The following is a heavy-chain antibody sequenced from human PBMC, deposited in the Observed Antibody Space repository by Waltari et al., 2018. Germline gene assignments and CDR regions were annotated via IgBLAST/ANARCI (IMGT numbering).Heavy chain of an antibody. CDR2: ISSSSSYI. Sequence: EVQLVESGGGLVTPGGSLRLPCAASGFTLSTYSMTCVRQAPGQGLEWVSSISSSSSYIYYADSVKGRFTISRDNSKNTLYLQMNSLRAEDTAVYYCATHPVGLLWFGESYYFDYWGQGTLVTVSS. J-gene: IGHJ4*02. D-gene: IGHD3-10*01. CDR1: GFTLSTYS. V-gene: IGHV3-21*04. CDR3: ATHPVGLLWFGESYYFDY.